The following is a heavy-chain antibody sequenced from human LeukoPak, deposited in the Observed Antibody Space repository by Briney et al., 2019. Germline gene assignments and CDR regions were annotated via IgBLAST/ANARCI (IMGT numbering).Heavy chain of an antibody. V-gene: IGHV3-64*01. Sequence: PGGSLRLSCAASGFTFSSYAMHWVRQAPGKGVEYVSAISSNGGSTYYANSVKGRFTISRDNSKNTLYLQMGSLRAEDTAVYYCAKDRRIEGPYYYYMDVWGKGTTVTISS. D-gene: IGHD2-21*01. CDR1: GFTFSSYA. CDR3: AKDRRIEGPYYYYMDV. J-gene: IGHJ6*03. CDR2: ISSNGGST.